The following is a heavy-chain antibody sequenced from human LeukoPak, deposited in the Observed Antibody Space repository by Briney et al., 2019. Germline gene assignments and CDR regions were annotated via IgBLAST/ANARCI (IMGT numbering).Heavy chain of an antibody. J-gene: IGHJ5*02. CDR2: MSYSGTT. CDR1: GGSISSYY. Sequence: PSETLSLTCTVSGGSISSYYWNWIRQPPGKGLEWIGYMSYSGTTNYNPSLKSRVTMSVDTSKNQFSLKLSSVTAADTAVYYCARDRYYYDSSGQWYWFDPWGQGTLVTVSS. V-gene: IGHV4-59*12. CDR3: ARDRYYYDSSGQWYWFDP. D-gene: IGHD3-22*01.